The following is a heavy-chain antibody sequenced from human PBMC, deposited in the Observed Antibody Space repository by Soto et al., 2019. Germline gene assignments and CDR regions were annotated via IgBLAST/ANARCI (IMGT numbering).Heavy chain of an antibody. J-gene: IGHJ4*02. Sequence: QVQLVESGGGVVQPGRSLRLSCAASGFTFSSYAMHWVRQAPGKGLEWVAVISYDGSNKYYADSVKGRFTISRDNSKNTLELQMNSMRAEDTAVYYCARDASYWGQGTLVTVSS. V-gene: IGHV3-30-3*01. CDR1: GFTFSSYA. CDR2: ISYDGSNK. CDR3: ARDASY.